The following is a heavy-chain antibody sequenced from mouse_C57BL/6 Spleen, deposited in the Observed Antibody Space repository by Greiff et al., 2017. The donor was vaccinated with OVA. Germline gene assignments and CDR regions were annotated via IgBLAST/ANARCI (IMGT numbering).Heavy chain of an antibody. CDR3: ARGRWFPWLAY. V-gene: IGHV1-61*01. CDR2: IYPSDSET. D-gene: IGHD2-3*01. CDR1: GYTFTSYW. Sequence: VQLQQPGAELVRPGSSVKLSCKASGYTFTSYWMDWVKQRPGQGLEWIGNIYPSDSETHYNQKFKDKATLTVDKSSSTAYMQLSSLTSEDSAVYYCARGRWFPWLAYWGQGTLVTVSA. J-gene: IGHJ3*01.